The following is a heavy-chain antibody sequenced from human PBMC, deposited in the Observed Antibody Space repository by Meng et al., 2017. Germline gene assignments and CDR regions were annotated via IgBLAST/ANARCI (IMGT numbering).Heavy chain of an antibody. CDR1: GGSISSSSYY. CDR3: ARIIAAAGPLFDY. V-gene: IGHV4-39*07. CDR2: IYYSGST. Sequence: GSLRLSCTVSGGSISSSSYYGGWIRQPPGKGLEWIGSIYYSGSTYYNPSLKSRVTISVDTSKNQFSLKLSSVTAADTAVYYCARIIAAAGPLFDYWGQGTLVTVSS. J-gene: IGHJ4*02. D-gene: IGHD6-13*01.